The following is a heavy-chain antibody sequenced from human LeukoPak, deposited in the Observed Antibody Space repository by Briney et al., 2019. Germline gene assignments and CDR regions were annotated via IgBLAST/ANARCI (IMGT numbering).Heavy chain of an antibody. CDR2: IYYSGST. J-gene: IGHJ4*02. CDR1: GGSISSYY. CDR3: ASYSSSWYAAYFDY. Sequence: SETLSLTCTVSGGSISSYYWCWIRQPPGKGLEWIGYIYYSGSTNYNPSLKSRVTISVDTSKNQFSLKLSSVTAADTAVYYCASYSSSWYAAYFDYWGQGTLVTVSS. V-gene: IGHV4-59*01. D-gene: IGHD6-13*01.